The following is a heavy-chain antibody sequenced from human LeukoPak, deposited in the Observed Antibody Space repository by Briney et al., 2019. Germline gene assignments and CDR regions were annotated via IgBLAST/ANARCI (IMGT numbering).Heavy chain of an antibody. V-gene: IGHV3-23*01. CDR3: AKSGYNRFDY. CDR1: GFTFSSSA. D-gene: IGHD5-24*01. CDR2: FSGSGGDT. Sequence: GGSLRLSCAASGFTFSSSAMNWVRQASGKGLEWVSAFSGSGGDTYYADSVKGRFTISRDNSKNTLYLQMNSLRAEDTAVYYCAKSGYNRFDYWGQGTLVTVSS. J-gene: IGHJ4*02.